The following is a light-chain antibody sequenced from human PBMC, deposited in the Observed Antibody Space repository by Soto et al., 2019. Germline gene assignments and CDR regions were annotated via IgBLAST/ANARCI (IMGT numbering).Light chain of an antibody. CDR3: CSYTSSSSYV. J-gene: IGLJ1*01. CDR1: SSNVGGYNY. Sequence: QSVLTQPASVSGAPGQSITISCTGTSSNVGGYNYVSWYQQHPGKAPKLMIYDVSNRPSGVSNRFSGSKSGNTASLTISGLEAEDAADYYCCSYTSSSSYVFGTGTKLTVL. CDR2: DVS. V-gene: IGLV2-14*01.